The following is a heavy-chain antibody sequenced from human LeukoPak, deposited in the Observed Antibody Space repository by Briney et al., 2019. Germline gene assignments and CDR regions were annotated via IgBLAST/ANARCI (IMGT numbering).Heavy chain of an antibody. Sequence: SVKVSCKASRGTFSSCAISWVRQAPGQGLEWMGGIIPIFGTANYAQKFQGRVTITADESTSTAYMELSSLRSEDTAVYYCAMGVTRKVVVAAPDAFDIWGQGTMVTVSS. CDR1: RGTFSSCA. V-gene: IGHV1-69*13. CDR3: AMGVTRKVVVAAPDAFDI. CDR2: IIPIFGTA. D-gene: IGHD2-15*01. J-gene: IGHJ3*02.